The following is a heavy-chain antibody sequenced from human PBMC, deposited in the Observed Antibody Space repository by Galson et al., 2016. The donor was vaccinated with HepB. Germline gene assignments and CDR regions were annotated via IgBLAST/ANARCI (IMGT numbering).Heavy chain of an antibody. V-gene: IGHV3-7*03. CDR2: VKRDGSQK. Sequence: SLRLSCAASGFTLSDYWMAWVRQAPGKGLEWVADVKRDGSQKQYVESVKGRFTISRDNAEGSVYLQMNSLRAEDTAIYYCGRDTHDYRRSNNYWGAFDIWGQGTMVTVSS. J-gene: IGHJ3*02. CDR3: GRDTHDYRRSNNYWGAFDI. D-gene: IGHD5-12*01. CDR1: GFTLSDYW.